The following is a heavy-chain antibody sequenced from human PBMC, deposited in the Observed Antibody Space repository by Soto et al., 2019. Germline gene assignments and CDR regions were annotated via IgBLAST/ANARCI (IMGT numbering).Heavy chain of an antibody. CDR2: ISSSSSYI. J-gene: IGHJ3*02. V-gene: IGHV3-21*01. CDR1: GFTFSSYS. CDR3: ARDRVAAAANPPPAFDI. D-gene: IGHD6-13*01. Sequence: EVQLVESGGGLVKPGGSLRLSCAASGFTFSSYSMNWVRQAPGKGLEWVSSISSSSSYIYYADSVKGRFTISRDNAKNSLYLQMNSLRAEDTAVYYCARDRVAAAANPPPAFDIWGQGTMVTVSS.